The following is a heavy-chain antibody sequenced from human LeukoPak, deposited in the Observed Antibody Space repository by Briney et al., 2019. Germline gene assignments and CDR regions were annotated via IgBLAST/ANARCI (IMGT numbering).Heavy chain of an antibody. CDR2: IYWNDDK. V-gene: IGHV2-5*01. D-gene: IGHD1-14*01. CDR1: GFSLSSSGVG. J-gene: IGHJ6*03. CDR3: AHRLSVATGDYMDV. Sequence: SGPTLVNPTQTLTQTCTFSGFSLSSSGVGVGWIRQPPGKALEWLALIYWNDDKRYNPSLKSRLIITKDTSKNQVALTMTNMDPVDTATYYCAHRLSVATGDYMDVWGKGTTVTVSS.